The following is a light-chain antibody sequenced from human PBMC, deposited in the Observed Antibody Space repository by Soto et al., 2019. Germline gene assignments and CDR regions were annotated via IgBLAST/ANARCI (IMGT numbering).Light chain of an antibody. CDR2: DAS. J-gene: IGKJ1*01. CDR3: QQRSNWPQWT. Sequence: IVLTQSPATLSVSPGERATLSCRASQSVSSNLAWYQQKPGQAPRLLIYDASNRATGIPARFSGSGSGTDFTLTISSLEPEDFAVYYCQQRSNWPQWTFGQGTKVDIK. CDR1: QSVSSN. V-gene: IGKV3-11*01.